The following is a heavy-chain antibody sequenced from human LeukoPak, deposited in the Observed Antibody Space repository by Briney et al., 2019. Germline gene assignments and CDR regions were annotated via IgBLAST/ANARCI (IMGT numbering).Heavy chain of an antibody. V-gene: IGHV4-4*07. CDR3: ARDFSSKNWFDT. J-gene: IGHJ5*02. Sequence: PSGTLSLTCTVFGGSITTYSWSWIRQPAGRGLEWIGRFYSSGSTDYNPSLKSRVTMSVDTSKNQVSLKLSSVTAADTAIYYCARDFSSKNWFDTWGQGTLVTVSS. D-gene: IGHD2/OR15-2a*01. CDR2: FYSSGST. CDR1: GGSITTYS.